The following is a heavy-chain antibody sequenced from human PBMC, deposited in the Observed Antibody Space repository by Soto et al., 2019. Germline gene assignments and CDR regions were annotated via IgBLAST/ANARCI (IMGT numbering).Heavy chain of an antibody. J-gene: IGHJ6*02. CDR1: GFTFDDYG. Sequence: GGSLRLSCAASGFTFDDYGMSWVRQAPGKGLEWVSGINWNGGSTGYADSVKGRFTISRDNAKNSLYLQMNSLRAEDTALYYCARDYRSYYDFWSGYYTEYYYYYYGMDVWGQGTTVTVSS. CDR3: ARDYRSYYDFWSGYYTEYYYYYYGMDV. D-gene: IGHD3-3*01. CDR2: INWNGGST. V-gene: IGHV3-20*04.